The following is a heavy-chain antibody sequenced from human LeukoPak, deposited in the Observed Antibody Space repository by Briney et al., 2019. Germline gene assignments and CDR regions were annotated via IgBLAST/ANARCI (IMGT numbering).Heavy chain of an antibody. CDR1: GFTFSSYA. D-gene: IGHD3-9*01. J-gene: IGHJ4*02. Sequence: PGGSLRLSCAASGFTFSSYAMHWVRQAPGKGLEWVAVISYDGSNKYYADSVKGRFTISRDNSKNTLYLQMNSLRAEDTAVYYCAKASDKYYDILTGYSHWGQGTLVTVSS. CDR3: AKASDKYYDILTGYSH. V-gene: IGHV3-30*04. CDR2: ISYDGSNK.